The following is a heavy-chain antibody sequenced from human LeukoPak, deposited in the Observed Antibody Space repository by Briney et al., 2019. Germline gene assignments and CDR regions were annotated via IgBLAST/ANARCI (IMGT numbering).Heavy chain of an antibody. V-gene: IGHV3-48*03. CDR2: ISSSGSTI. D-gene: IGHD6-13*01. CDR3: ARDRTSGSSSGH. J-gene: IGHJ4*02. CDR1: GFTFSSYE. Sequence: GGSLRLSCAASGFTFSSYEMNWVRQAPGKGLEWVSYISSSGSTIYYADSVKGRFTISRDNAKNSLYLQMNSLRAEDTAVYYCARDRTSGSSSGHWGQGTLVIVSS.